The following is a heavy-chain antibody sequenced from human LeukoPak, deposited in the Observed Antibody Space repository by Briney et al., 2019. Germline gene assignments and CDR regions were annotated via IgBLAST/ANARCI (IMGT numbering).Heavy chain of an antibody. Sequence: GGSLRLSCAASGFTFSSYGMHWVRQAPGKGLEWVAVISYDGSNKYYADSVKGRFTISRDNSKNTLYLQMNSLRAEDTAVYYCAKDYGSGISKYGMDVRGQGTTVTVSS. J-gene: IGHJ6*02. CDR1: GFTFSSYG. CDR2: ISYDGSNK. CDR3: AKDYGSGISKYGMDV. D-gene: IGHD3-10*01. V-gene: IGHV3-30*18.